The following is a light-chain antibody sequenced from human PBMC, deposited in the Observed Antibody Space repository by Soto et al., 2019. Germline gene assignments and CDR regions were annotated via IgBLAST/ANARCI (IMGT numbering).Light chain of an antibody. CDR3: SSYAGSNNWV. Sequence: QSVLTQPPSASGSPGQSVTISCTGTSCDVGGYKYVSWYQQHPGKAPKLMIYEVSKRPSGVPDRFSGSKSGNTASLTVSGLQAEDEADYYCSSYAGSNNWVFGGGTKVTVL. CDR2: EVS. CDR1: SCDVGGYKY. J-gene: IGLJ3*02. V-gene: IGLV2-8*01.